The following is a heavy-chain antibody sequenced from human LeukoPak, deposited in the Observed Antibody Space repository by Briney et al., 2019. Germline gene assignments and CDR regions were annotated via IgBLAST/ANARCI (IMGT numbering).Heavy chain of an antibody. Sequence: GGSLRLSCAASGFAFSDYSMNWVRQAPGKGLEWVSCISTSSTNIYYADSVKGRFTISKDNAKNSLYLQMNSLRAGDTAVYYCAELGITMIGGVWGKGTTVTISS. CDR1: GFAFSDYS. V-gene: IGHV3-21*01. J-gene: IGHJ6*04. CDR2: ISTSSTNI. CDR3: AELGITMIGGV. D-gene: IGHD3-10*02.